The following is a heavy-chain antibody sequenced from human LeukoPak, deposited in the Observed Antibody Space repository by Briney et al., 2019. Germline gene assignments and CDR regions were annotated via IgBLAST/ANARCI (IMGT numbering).Heavy chain of an antibody. CDR3: ARARKSGLYYFDY. CDR2: ISYDGSNK. V-gene: IGHV3-30-3*01. Sequence: GGSLRLSCAASGFTFSSYAMHWVRQAPGKGLEWVAVISYDGSNKYYADSVKGRFTISRDNSKNTLYLQMNSLRAEDTAVYYCARARKSGLYYFDYWGQGTLVTVSS. CDR1: GFTFSSYA. D-gene: IGHD3-3*01. J-gene: IGHJ4*02.